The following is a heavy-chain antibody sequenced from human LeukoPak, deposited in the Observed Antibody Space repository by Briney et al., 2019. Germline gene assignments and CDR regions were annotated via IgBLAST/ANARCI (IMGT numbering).Heavy chain of an antibody. Sequence: GGSLRLSCAASGFTFDDYAMHWVRQAPGKGLEWVSGISWNSGSIGYADSVKGRFTISRDNAKNSLYLQMNSLRAEDTALYYCAKDIYYDSGGAIDYWGQGTLVTVSS. J-gene: IGHJ4*02. CDR3: AKDIYYDSGGAIDY. V-gene: IGHV3-9*01. D-gene: IGHD3-22*01. CDR1: GFTFDDYA. CDR2: ISWNSGSI.